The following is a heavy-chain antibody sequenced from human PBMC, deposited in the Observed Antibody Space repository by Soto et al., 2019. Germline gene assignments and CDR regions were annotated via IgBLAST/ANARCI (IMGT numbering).Heavy chain of an antibody. CDR1: GFTFSSYA. CDR3: AKESGVIRFLEWLSRSFDY. V-gene: IGHV3-23*01. D-gene: IGHD3-3*01. J-gene: IGHJ4*02. CDR2: ISGSGGST. Sequence: GGSLRLSCAASGFTFSSYAMSWVRQAPGKGLEWVSAISGSGGSTYYADSVKGRFTISRDNSKNTLYLQMNSLRAEDTAVYYCAKESGVIRFLEWLSRSFDYWGQGTLVTVSS.